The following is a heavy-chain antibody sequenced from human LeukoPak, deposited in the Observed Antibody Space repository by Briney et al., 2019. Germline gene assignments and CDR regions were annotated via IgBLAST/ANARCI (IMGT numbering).Heavy chain of an antibody. Sequence: GGSLRLSCAASGFTFSTYAMSWVRQAPGKGLEWVSAISGSGAITFYADSVKGRFTISRDNSKNTLYLQMSSLRAEDTALYYCARAHRYCSTTTCYLGDYWGQGTLVTVSS. D-gene: IGHD2-2*01. V-gene: IGHV3-23*01. CDR1: GFTFSTYA. J-gene: IGHJ4*02. CDR3: ARAHRYCSTTTCYLGDY. CDR2: ISGSGAIT.